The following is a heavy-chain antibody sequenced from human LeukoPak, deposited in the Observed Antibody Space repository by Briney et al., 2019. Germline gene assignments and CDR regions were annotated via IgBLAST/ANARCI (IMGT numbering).Heavy chain of an antibody. CDR1: GYSFTSYW. J-gene: IGHJ3*02. CDR2: IYPGASDT. CDR3: ARPCSGGSCYSSYDAFDI. Sequence: GESLKISCKGSGYSFTSYWIGWVRQMPGKGLEWMGIIYPGASDTRYSPSFQGQVTISADKSISTAYLQWSSLKASDTAMYYCARPCSGGSCYSSYDAFDIWGQGTMVTVSS. V-gene: IGHV5-51*01. D-gene: IGHD2-15*01.